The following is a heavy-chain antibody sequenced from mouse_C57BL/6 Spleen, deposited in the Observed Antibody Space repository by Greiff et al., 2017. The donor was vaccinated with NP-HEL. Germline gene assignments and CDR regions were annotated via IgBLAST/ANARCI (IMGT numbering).Heavy chain of an antibody. V-gene: IGHV5-6*02. J-gene: IGHJ2*01. D-gene: IGHD3-2*02. CDR1: GFTFSSYG. CDR2: ISSGGSYT. CDR3: ARQGGAQVFDY. Sequence: DVKLVESGGDLVKPGGSLKLSCAASGFTFSSYGMSWVRQTPDKRLEWVATISSGGSYTYYPDSVKGRFTISRDNAKNTLYLQMSSLKSEDTAMYYCARQGGAQVFDYWGQGTTLTVSS.